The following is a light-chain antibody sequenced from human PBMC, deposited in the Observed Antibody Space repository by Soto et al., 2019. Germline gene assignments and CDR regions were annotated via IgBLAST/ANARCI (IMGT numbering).Light chain of an antibody. CDR1: SSDVGTYKY. CDR2: EVT. Sequence: QSVLTQPPSASGSPGQSVTISCTGTSSDVGTYKYVSWYQQNAGKAPKLVIYEVTKRPSGVPDRFSGSKSANTASLAVSRLQAEDEADCYCSSFASSNTWVFGGGTKLTVL. CDR3: SSFASSNTWV. J-gene: IGLJ3*02. V-gene: IGLV2-8*01.